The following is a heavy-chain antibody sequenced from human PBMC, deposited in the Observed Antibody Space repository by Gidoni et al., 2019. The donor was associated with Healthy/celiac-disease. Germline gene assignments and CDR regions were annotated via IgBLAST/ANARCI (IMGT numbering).Heavy chain of an antibody. CDR3: ARASSGRDYYYGMDV. D-gene: IGHD3-10*01. J-gene: IGHJ6*02. CDR1: GFAVSSNY. V-gene: IGHV3-53*01. Sequence: EVQGVAAGGGLMQPGASVVLSWVACGFAVSSNYMSWVRQAPGKGLEWVSGINSGGSTYYADSVKGRLTISTNNSKNTLYLQMNSRRAEDTAVYYCARASSGRDYYYGMDVWGQGTTVTVSS. CDR2: INSGGST.